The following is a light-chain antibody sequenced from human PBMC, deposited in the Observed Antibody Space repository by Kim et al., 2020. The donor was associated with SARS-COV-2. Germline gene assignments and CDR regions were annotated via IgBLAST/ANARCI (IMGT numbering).Light chain of an antibody. J-gene: IGKJ2*03. CDR1: QRVSSTY. CDR2: GVS. CDR3: LQYGSSSYS. Sequence: EVVLTQSPGTLSLSPGESATLSCRASQRVSSTYLAWYQQKLGQAPRLLMYGVSNRATGIPDRFSGSGSGTDFTITISRLEPEDFAVYYCLQYGSSSYSFGQGTKLEIK. V-gene: IGKV3-20*01.